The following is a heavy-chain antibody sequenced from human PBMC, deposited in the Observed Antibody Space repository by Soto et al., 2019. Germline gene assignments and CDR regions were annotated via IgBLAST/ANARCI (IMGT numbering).Heavy chain of an antibody. V-gene: IGHV3-23*01. J-gene: IGHJ4*02. D-gene: IGHD2-8*01. CDR3: AKNQHAMAHDY. CDR2: ISSSGAST. CDR1: GFTFSNYA. Sequence: PAGSLRLSCAASGFTFSNYAMSWVRQAPGKELEWVSTISSSGASTDYADSVKGRFTISRDNSQNTLNLQMNSLRAEDTAIYYCAKNQHAMAHDYWGPGTLVTVSS.